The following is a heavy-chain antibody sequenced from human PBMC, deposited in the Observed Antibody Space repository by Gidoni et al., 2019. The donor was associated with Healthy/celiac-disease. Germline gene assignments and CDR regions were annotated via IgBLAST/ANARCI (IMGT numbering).Heavy chain of an antibody. Sequence: QVQLVQSGAEVKKPGASVKVSCKASGDTFTSYGISWGRQATGQGREWMGWSSAYNGNTNYAQKLQGRVTMTTDTSTSTAYMVLRSLRSDDTAVYYCARPFYDSSGFDAFDIWGQGTMVTVSS. D-gene: IGHD3-22*01. CDR3: ARPFYDSSGFDAFDI. CDR2: SSAYNGNT. CDR1: GDTFTSYG. V-gene: IGHV1-18*01. J-gene: IGHJ3*02.